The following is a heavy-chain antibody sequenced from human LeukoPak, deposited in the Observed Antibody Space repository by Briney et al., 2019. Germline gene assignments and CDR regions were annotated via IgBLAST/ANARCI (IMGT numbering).Heavy chain of an antibody. V-gene: IGHV1-18*01. D-gene: IGHD3-22*01. CDR1: TSR. CDR3: ARDLWNFYDDSGYHRDFDS. J-gene: IGHJ5*01. Sequence: PSVNVSCKATSRISWVLQAPGEGLVGMGLSGTYGGDTYYAQKFQRRSTVTPDKSTSTVYMALRKLRSDDTAVYYCARDLWNFYDDSGYHRDFDSWGKGTLVTVSS. CDR2: SGTYGGDT.